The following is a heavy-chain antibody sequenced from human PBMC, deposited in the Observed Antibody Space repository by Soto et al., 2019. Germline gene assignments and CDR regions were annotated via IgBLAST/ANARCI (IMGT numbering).Heavy chain of an antibody. D-gene: IGHD3-22*01. CDR1: GGTFSSYA. CDR2: IIPIFGTA. Sequence: GASVKVSCKASGGTFSSYAISWVRQAPGQGLEWMGGIIPIFGTANYAQKFQGRVTITADESTSTAYMELSSLRSEDTAVYYCAIPYYYDSSGFYNWFDPWGQGTLVTVSS. CDR3: AIPYYYDSSGFYNWFDP. J-gene: IGHJ5*02. V-gene: IGHV1-69*13.